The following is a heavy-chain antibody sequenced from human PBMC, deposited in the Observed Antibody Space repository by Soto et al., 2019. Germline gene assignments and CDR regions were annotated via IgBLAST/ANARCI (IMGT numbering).Heavy chain of an antibody. CDR3: ARAVDIVLVPAAMLSYYYGMDV. CDR1: GYTFTSYD. CDR2: INAGNSDT. Sequence: GASVKVSCKASGYTFTSYDINWVRQATGQGLEWMGWINAGNSDTKYSQKLQGRVTITSDTSASTAYMELSSLRSEDTAVYYCARAVDIVLVPAAMLSYYYGMDVWGQGTTVTVSS. D-gene: IGHD2-2*01. J-gene: IGHJ6*02. V-gene: IGHV1-3*01.